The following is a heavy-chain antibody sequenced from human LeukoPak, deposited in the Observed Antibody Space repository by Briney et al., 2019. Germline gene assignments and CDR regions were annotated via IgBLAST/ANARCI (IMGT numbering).Heavy chain of an antibody. D-gene: IGHD3-10*01. CDR1: GFTFSINA. CDR2: ISRDSTTI. V-gene: IGHV3-23*01. CDR3: AKVGSGNYFEY. Sequence: GGSLRLSCVASGFTFSINAMRWVRQAPWKALEWVSAISRDSTTIYYADSVKGRFTISRDNSKNTVYLQMNSLRVEDTAVYYCAKVGSGNYFEYWGQGILVTVSS. J-gene: IGHJ4*02.